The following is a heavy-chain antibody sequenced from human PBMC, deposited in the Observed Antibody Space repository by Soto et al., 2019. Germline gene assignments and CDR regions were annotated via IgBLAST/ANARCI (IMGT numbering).Heavy chain of an antibody. V-gene: IGHV4-4*02. CDR1: GAPITTTKW. CDR2: LSRGDER. D-gene: IGHD4-17*01. CDR3: ATQTISYAWEV. J-gene: IGHJ6*02. Sequence: QVQLQESGPGLVKPSETLSLTCTVSGAPITTTKWWAWVRLPPGKGLEWIGELSRGDERSSNPSLEGRFTMSLDKSNNHFSLKLTSVTAADTAIYYCATQTISYAWEVWGRGTSVTVSS.